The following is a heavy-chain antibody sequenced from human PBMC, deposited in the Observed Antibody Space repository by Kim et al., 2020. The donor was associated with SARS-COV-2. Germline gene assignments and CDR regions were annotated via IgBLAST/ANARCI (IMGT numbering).Heavy chain of an antibody. D-gene: IGHD3-16*01. J-gene: IGHJ4*02. CDR3: ASIMGG. Sequence: NHSGSTNYTPSLKSRVTVSVDTSKNQFSLKLSSVTAADTAVYYGASIMGGWGQGTQVTVSS. V-gene: IGHV4-34*01. CDR2: NHSGST.